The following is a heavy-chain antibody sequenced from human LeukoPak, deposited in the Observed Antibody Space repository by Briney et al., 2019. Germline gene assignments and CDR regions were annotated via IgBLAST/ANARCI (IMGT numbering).Heavy chain of an antibody. CDR2: ISGSSTYI. CDR1: GFTFTDHY. D-gene: IGHD2-2*01. CDR3: ASGYSSR. V-gene: IGHV3-11*06. J-gene: IGHJ4*02. Sequence: GGSLRLSCAASGFTFTDHYMSWIRQAPGKGLEWLSSISGSSTYIYYADSVRGRFTISRDNAKNSLFLQMNSLRVEDTAVYYCASGYSSRWGQGTLVTVSS.